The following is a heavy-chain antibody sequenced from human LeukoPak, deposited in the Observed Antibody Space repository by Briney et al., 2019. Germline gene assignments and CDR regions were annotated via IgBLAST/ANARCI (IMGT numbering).Heavy chain of an antibody. CDR3: ARGLALGRDWYYYYYMDV. Sequence: PSETLSLTCTVSGGSISSGSYYWSWIRQPPGKGLEWIGYIYYSGSTNYNPSLKSRVTISVDTSKNQFSLKLSSVTAADTAVYYCARGLALGRDWYYYYYMDVWGKGTTVTVSS. J-gene: IGHJ6*03. CDR2: IYYSGST. D-gene: IGHD2-21*01. V-gene: IGHV4-61*01. CDR1: GGSISSGSYY.